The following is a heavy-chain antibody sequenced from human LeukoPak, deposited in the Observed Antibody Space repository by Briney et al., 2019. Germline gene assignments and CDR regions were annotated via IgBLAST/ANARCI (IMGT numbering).Heavy chain of an antibody. V-gene: IGHV1-2*02. CDR1: GYTFTGYH. J-gene: IGHJ4*02. D-gene: IGHD2-2*01. Sequence: GASVKVSCKASGYTFTGYHIHWVRQAPGQGLEWMGWINPNSGVTNYAQKFRGRVTLTRDTSISTAYMELSRLRSDDMAVYYCARVPSDYWGQGTLVTVSS. CDR3: ARVPSDY. CDR2: INPNSGVT.